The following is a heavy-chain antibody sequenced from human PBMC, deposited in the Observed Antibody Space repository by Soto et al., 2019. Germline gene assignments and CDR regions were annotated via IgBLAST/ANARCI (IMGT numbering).Heavy chain of an antibody. CDR1: GYTFTGYY. CDR2: INPNSGGT. J-gene: IGHJ5*02. V-gene: IGHV1-2*02. CDR3: ARASRGPPAARPGWSDP. D-gene: IGHD6-6*01. Sequence: ASVKVSCKASGYTFTGYYMHWVRQAPGQGLEWMGWINPNSGGTNYAQKFQGRVTMTRDTSISTAYMELSRLRSDDTAVYYCARASRGPPAARPGWSDPLGQGILVTVSS.